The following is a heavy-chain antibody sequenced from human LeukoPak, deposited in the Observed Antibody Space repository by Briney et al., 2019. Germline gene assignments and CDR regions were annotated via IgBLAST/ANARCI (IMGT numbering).Heavy chain of an antibody. CDR2: IKSKTDGGTT. Sequence: GGSLRLSCAASGFTFSNAWMSWVRQPPGKGLEWVGCIKSKTDGGTTDYAEPVKGRFTISRDDSKNTLCLQMNFLKTEDTALYYCAAVSVDYGDSSFDFWGQGTLVTVSS. D-gene: IGHD4-17*01. CDR1: GFTFSNAW. V-gene: IGHV3-15*01. J-gene: IGHJ4*02. CDR3: AAVSVDYGDSSFDF.